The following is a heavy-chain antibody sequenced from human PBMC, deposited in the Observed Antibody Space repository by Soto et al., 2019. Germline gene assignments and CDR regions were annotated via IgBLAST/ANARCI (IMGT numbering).Heavy chain of an antibody. J-gene: IGHJ3*02. D-gene: IGHD3-3*01. Sequence: QVQLQESGPGLVKPSETLSLTCTVSGGSISSYYWSWIRQPPGKGLEWIGYIYYSGSTNYNPSLKSRVTISVDTSKNQFSLKLSSVTAADTAVYYCARNRNYDFWSGYPPPDAFDIWGQGTMVTVSS. V-gene: IGHV4-59*01. CDR3: ARNRNYDFWSGYPPPDAFDI. CDR2: IYYSGST. CDR1: GGSISSYY.